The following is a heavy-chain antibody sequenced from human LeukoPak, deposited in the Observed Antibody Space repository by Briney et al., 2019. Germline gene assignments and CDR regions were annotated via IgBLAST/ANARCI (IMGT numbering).Heavy chain of an antibody. Sequence: GGSLRLSCAASGFTFSSYAMSWVRQAPGKGLEWVSAISGSGGSTYYADSVKGRFTISRDNSKNTLYLQMNSLRAEDTAVCYCAKQNIVVVPAAMWFDPWGQGTLVTVSS. CDR1: GFTFSSYA. D-gene: IGHD2-2*01. CDR3: AKQNIVVVPAAMWFDP. J-gene: IGHJ5*02. V-gene: IGHV3-23*01. CDR2: ISGSGGST.